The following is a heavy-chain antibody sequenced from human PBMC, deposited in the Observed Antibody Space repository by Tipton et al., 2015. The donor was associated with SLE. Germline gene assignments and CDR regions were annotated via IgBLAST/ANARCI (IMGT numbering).Heavy chain of an antibody. J-gene: IGHJ4*02. CDR1: GFSFGDYV. V-gene: IGHV3-49*04. Sequence: SLRLSCTASGFSFGDYVMSWVRQAPGKGLEWVGFIRSKTYGGTTEYAASVKGRFTISRDDSKSIAYLQMNNLKTEDTAAYYCTRDLRYSGYGGFDFWGQGTLVTVSS. D-gene: IGHD5-12*01. CDR2: IRSKTYGGTT. CDR3: TRDLRYSGYGGFDF.